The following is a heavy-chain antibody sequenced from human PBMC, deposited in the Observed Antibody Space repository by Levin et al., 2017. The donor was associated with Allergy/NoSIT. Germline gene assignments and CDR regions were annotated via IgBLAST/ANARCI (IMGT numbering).Heavy chain of an antibody. D-gene: IGHD5-24*01. J-gene: IGHJ3*02. Sequence: GGSLRLSCAASGFTFSSYSMNWVRQAPGKGLEWVSYISSSSSTIYYADSVKGRFTISRDNAKNSLYLQMNSLRAEDTAVYYCARDRWLQKHDAFDIWGQGTMVTVSS. CDR2: ISSSSSTI. CDR3: ARDRWLQKHDAFDI. V-gene: IGHV3-48*01. CDR1: GFTFSSYS.